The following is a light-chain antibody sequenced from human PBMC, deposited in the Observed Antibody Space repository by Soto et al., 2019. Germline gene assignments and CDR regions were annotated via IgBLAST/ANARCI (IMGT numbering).Light chain of an antibody. V-gene: IGKV1-5*01. CDR3: QQYNSYPLT. CDR1: QSISSW. Sequence: DIQMTQSPSTLSASVGDRVXITCRASQSISSWLAWYQQKPGKAPKLLIYNASSLESGVPSRFSGSGSGTEFTLTISSLQPDDFATYYCQQYNSYPLTFCGGTKVDIK. CDR2: NAS. J-gene: IGKJ4*01.